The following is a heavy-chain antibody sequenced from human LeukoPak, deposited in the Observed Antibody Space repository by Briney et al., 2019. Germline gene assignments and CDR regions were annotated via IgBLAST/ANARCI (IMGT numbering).Heavy chain of an antibody. D-gene: IGHD6-19*01. V-gene: IGHV3-64*01. J-gene: IGHJ6*02. CDR1: GFTFSIYA. CDR3: ARDLVAGNFYYYGMDV. CDR2: ISSNGGST. Sequence: PGGSLRLSCAASGFTFSIYAMHWVRQAPGKGLEYVSDISSNGGSTYYANSVKGRFTISRDNSKNTLYLQMGSLRTEDMAVYYCARDLVAGNFYYYGMDVWGQGTTVTVSS.